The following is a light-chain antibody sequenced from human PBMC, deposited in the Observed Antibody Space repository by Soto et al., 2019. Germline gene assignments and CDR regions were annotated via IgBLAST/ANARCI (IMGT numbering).Light chain of an antibody. J-gene: IGKJ1*01. Sequence: EKVMTQSPATLSVSPGERVTLSCRASQSVVTNLAWYQQKPGQAPRLLISGASTRATGIPDWFIGSGYGTEFTLTITSLQSEDFAVYYCQHYNDLPLTFGQGTKVEIK. V-gene: IGKV3-15*01. CDR3: QHYNDLPLT. CDR2: GAS. CDR1: QSVVTN.